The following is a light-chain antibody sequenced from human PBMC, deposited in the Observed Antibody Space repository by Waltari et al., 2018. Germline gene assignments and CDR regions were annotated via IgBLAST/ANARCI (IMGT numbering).Light chain of an antibody. Sequence: QSVLTQPASVSGSPGQSITISCTGTSTDIGYYNLVSWYQQYPGKAPNVMIYQVNKRPSETSNRFSGSKSGNTASLTISGLQAEDEADYYCCSYADSRTWVFGGGTKLTVL. J-gene: IGLJ3*02. V-gene: IGLV2-23*02. CDR2: QVN. CDR1: STDIGYYNL. CDR3: CSYADSRTWV.